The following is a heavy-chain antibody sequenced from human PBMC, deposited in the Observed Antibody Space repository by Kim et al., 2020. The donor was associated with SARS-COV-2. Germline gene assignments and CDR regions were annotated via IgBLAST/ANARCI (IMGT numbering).Heavy chain of an antibody. CDR1: GGTFSSYA. V-gene: IGHV1-69*13. Sequence: SVKVSCKASGGTFSSYAISWVRQAPGQGLEWMGGIIPIFGTANYAQKFQGRVTITADESTSTAYMELSSLRSEDTAVYYCARVGGYGDYAPNYYYYGVDVWGQGTTVTVSS. CDR3: ARVGGYGDYAPNYYYYGVDV. D-gene: IGHD4-17*01. CDR2: IIPIFGTA. J-gene: IGHJ6*02.